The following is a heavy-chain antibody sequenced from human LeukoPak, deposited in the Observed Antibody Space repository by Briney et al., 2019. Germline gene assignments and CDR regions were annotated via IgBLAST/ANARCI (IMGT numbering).Heavy chain of an antibody. V-gene: IGHV4-59*08. CDR2: IYYSGST. CDR1: GGSISSYY. J-gene: IGHJ6*02. Sequence: SETLSLTCTVSGGSISSYYWSWIRQPPGKGLEWIGYIYYSGSTNYNPSLKSRVTISVDTSKNQFSLKLSSVTAADTAVYYCARHVGNYYDSSGYFYYYYGMDVWGQGTTVTVS. D-gene: IGHD3-22*01. CDR3: ARHVGNYYDSSGYFYYYYGMDV.